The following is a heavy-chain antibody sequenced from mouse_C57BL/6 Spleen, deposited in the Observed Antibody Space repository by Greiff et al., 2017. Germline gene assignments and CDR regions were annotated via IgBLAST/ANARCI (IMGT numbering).Heavy chain of an antibody. D-gene: IGHD1-1*02. CDR3: ARRLRWYYFDY. J-gene: IGHJ2*01. Sequence: QVQLQQPGAELVKPGASVKLSCKASGYTFTSYWMQWVKQRPGQGLEWIGEIDPSDSNTNYNQKFKGKATLTVDTSSSTAYMQLSSLTSEDSAVYYCARRLRWYYFDYWGQGTTLTVSS. CDR2: IDPSDSNT. CDR1: GYTFTSYW. V-gene: IGHV1-50*01.